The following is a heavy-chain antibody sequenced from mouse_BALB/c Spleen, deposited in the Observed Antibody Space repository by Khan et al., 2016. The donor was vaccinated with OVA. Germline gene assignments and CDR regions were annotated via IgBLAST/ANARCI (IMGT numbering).Heavy chain of an antibody. CDR1: GYTFTSYW. Sequence: DLVKPGASVKLSCKASGYTFTSYWIHWIKQRPGQGLEWIGRIGPGSGSTYYNEVFKGKATLTVDTSSSTAYIQLSSLSSEDSAVYFCARENYYDRTCYAMDYWGQGTSVTVSS. CDR3: ARENYYDRTCYAMDY. D-gene: IGHD1-1*01. CDR2: IGPGSGST. J-gene: IGHJ4*01. V-gene: IGHV1S41*01.